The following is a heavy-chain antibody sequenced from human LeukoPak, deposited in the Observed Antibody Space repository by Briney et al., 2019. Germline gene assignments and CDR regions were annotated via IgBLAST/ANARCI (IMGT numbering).Heavy chain of an antibody. D-gene: IGHD3-16*01. CDR2: INQDGGGK. V-gene: IGHV3-7*01. CDR1: GFTFSDYW. J-gene: IGHJ4*01. CDR3: ARDGWGGYLDS. Sequence: GGSLRLSCAASGFTFSDYWLSWVRQAPGKGLEWVTNINQDGGGKYYVDSVNGRFTISRDNAKNSLYLQLNSLRAEDTAVYYCARDGWGGYLDSWGQGTLVNVSS.